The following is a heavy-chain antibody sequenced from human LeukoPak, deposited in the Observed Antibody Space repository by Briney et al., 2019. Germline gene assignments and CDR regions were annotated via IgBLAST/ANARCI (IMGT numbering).Heavy chain of an antibody. J-gene: IGHJ4*02. CDR3: GRDPRLGIRGYTYGYIEY. V-gene: IGHV7-4-1*02. D-gene: IGHD5-18*01. CDR1: GYTFSSYT. CDR2: INTNTGNP. Sequence: GASVKASCKTSGYTFSSYTITWVRQAPGQGLQWMGWINTNTGNPTYAQGFTGRYVFSLDTSVSTAYLQISGLTADDTAVYFCGRDPRLGIRGYTYGYIEYWGQGTLVTVSS.